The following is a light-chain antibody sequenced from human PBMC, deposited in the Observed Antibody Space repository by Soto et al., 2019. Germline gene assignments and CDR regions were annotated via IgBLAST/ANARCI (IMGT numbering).Light chain of an antibody. CDR1: QSFRGL. V-gene: IGKV3-11*01. CDR2: DAY. J-gene: IGKJ5*01. Sequence: EVVLTQSPVTLSLSPGERATLSSSASQSFRGLLAWYQQKPGQAPRLLIYDAYNRDTGIPPRFSGSGSGTDVTLTISSLEPEDSAVYYCQQRHMWPITFGQGTRLEIK. CDR3: QQRHMWPIT.